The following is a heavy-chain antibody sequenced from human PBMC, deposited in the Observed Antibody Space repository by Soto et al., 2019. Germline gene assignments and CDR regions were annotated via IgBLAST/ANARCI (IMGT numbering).Heavy chain of an antibody. Sequence: GGSLRLSCAASGFTFSSYSMNWVRQAPGKGLEWVSSISSSSSYIYYADSVKGRFTISRDNAKNSLYLQMNSLRAEDTAVYYCARESGYCSSTSCPYYYYGMDVWGQGTTVTV. J-gene: IGHJ6*02. CDR3: ARESGYCSSTSCPYYYYGMDV. D-gene: IGHD2-2*01. V-gene: IGHV3-21*01. CDR1: GFTFSSYS. CDR2: ISSSSSYI.